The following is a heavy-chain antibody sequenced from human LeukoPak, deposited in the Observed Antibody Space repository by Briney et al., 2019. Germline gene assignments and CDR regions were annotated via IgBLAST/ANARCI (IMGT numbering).Heavy chain of an antibody. CDR1: GYTFTCYY. Sequence: ASVKVSCKASGYTFTCYYLHWVRQAPGQGLEWMGWIHPNSGGTNYAQKFQGRVTITRDTSITTASMELSRLTSDDTAVYYCARGSNWGWNWFDPWGQGTLVTVSS. CDR2: IHPNSGGT. CDR3: ARGSNWGWNWFDP. D-gene: IGHD7-27*01. V-gene: IGHV1-2*02. J-gene: IGHJ5*02.